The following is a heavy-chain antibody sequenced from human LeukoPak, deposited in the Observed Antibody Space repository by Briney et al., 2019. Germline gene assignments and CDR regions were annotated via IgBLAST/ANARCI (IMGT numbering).Heavy chain of an antibody. J-gene: IGHJ3*02. Sequence: PSETLSLTCTVSGGSISSYYWSWLRQPPGKGLEWIGYIYYSGSTNYNPSLKSRVTISVDAYKNQSSLRLSAVTAADTAVYYCARVRAVAITKIVVNAFDIWGQGTMVTVSS. CDR1: GGSISSYY. V-gene: IGHV4-59*01. D-gene: IGHD3-22*01. CDR2: IYYSGST. CDR3: ARVRAVAITKIVVNAFDI.